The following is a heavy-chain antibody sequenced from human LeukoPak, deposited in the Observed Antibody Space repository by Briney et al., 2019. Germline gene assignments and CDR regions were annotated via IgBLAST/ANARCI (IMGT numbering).Heavy chain of an antibody. Sequence: SETLSLTCTVSGGSISSYYWSWIRQPPGKGLEWIGYIYYSGTNYNPSLKSRVTISVDTSKNQFSLKLSSVTAADTAVYYCARDTSLWGQGTLVTVSS. D-gene: IGHD3-3*01. V-gene: IGHV4-59*12. CDR1: GGSISSYY. J-gene: IGHJ4*02. CDR2: IYYSGT. CDR3: ARDTSL.